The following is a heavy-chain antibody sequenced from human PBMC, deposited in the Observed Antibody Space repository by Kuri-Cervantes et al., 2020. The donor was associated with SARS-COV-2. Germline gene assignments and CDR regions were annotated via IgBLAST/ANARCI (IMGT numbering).Heavy chain of an antibody. Sequence: ESLKISCTVSGGSISSYYWSWIRQPPGKGLEWIGYIYYSGSTNYNPSLKSRVTISVDTSKNQFSLKLSSVTAADTAVYYCARDPGVWGSYTNYYGMDVWGQGTTVTVSS. CDR1: GGSISSYY. CDR2: IYYSGST. J-gene: IGHJ6*02. V-gene: IGHV4-59*01. D-gene: IGHD3-16*01. CDR3: ARDPGVWGSYTNYYGMDV.